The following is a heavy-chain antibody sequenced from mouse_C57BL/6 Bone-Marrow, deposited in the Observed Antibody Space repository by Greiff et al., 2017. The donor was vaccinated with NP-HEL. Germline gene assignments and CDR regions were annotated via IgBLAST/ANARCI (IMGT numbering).Heavy chain of an antibody. J-gene: IGHJ2*01. D-gene: IGHD2-4*01. Sequence: EVKLQESGPELVKPGASVKISCKASGYSFTDYNMNWVKQSNGKSLEWIGVINPNYGTTSYNQKFKGKATLTVDQSSSTAYMQLNSLTSEDSAVYYCARWAFYDYDEDYFDYWGQGTTLTVSS. CDR2: INPNYGTT. V-gene: IGHV1-39*01. CDR1: GYSFTDYN. CDR3: ARWAFYDYDEDYFDY.